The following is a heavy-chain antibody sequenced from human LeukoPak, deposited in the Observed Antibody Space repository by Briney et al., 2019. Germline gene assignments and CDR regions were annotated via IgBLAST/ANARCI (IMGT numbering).Heavy chain of an antibody. CDR3: ARDVLLAYYYDSSGYYPFDY. CDR2: ISAYNGNT. Sequence: EASVKVSCKASGYTFTGYYMHWVRQAPGQGLEWMGWISAYNGNTNYAQKLQGRVTMTTDTSTSTAYMELRSLRSDDTAVYYCARDVLLAYYYDSSGYYPFDYWGQGTLVTVSS. CDR1: GYTFTGYY. D-gene: IGHD3-22*01. J-gene: IGHJ4*02. V-gene: IGHV1-18*04.